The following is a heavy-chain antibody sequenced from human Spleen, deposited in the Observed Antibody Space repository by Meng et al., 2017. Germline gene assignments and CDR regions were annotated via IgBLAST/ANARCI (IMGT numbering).Heavy chain of an antibody. CDR2: ISVSGSDT. CDR1: GFTFSSHP. D-gene: IGHD3-16*01. Sequence: GESLKISCAASGFTFSSHPMAWVRHTPGKGLEWVSSISVSGSDTFYGDSVKGRFTISRDNSKNTLYLQMNSLTADDTAAYYCARGALGRLKYFVDFWGQGTLVTVSS. J-gene: IGHJ4*02. CDR3: ARGALGRLKYFVDF. V-gene: IGHV3-23*01.